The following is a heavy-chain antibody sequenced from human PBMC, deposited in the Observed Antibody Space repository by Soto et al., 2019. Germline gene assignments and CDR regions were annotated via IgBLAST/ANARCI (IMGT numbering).Heavy chain of an antibody. CDR3: AKNGLDNSPSAIDS. V-gene: IGHV3-30-3*02. CDR1: GFTFNNYE. Sequence: GGSLRLSCTASGFTFNNYEMNWVRQAPGKGLERVAVISYDGSNKYYADSVKGRFTISRDNSKNTLYLRMNSVRAEDTALYYCAKNGLDNSPSAIDSWGPGTLVTVSS. J-gene: IGHJ4*02. CDR2: ISYDGSNK. D-gene: IGHD2-8*01.